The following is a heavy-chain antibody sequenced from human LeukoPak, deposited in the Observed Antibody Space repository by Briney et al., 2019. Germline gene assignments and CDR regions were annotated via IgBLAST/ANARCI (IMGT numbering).Heavy chain of an antibody. J-gene: IGHJ4*02. CDR1: GGSIGSGSYY. CDR3: ARDTSGSYYNPHFDY. Sequence: PSETLSLTCTVSGGSIGSGSYYWSWIRQPAGKGLEWIGRIYTSGSTNYNPSLKSRVTISVDTSKNQFSLKLSSVTAADTAVYYCARDTSGSYYNPHFDYWGQGTLVTVSS. D-gene: IGHD3-10*01. CDR2: IYTSGST. V-gene: IGHV4-61*02.